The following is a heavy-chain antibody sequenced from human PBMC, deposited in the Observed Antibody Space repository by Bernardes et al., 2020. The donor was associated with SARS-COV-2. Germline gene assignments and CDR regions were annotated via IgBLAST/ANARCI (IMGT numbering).Heavy chain of an antibody. V-gene: IGHV1-24*01. CDR1: GCTLSDLS. Sequence: ASVKVSCKVSGCTLSDLSMHWVRQAPGKGLEGMGSFDPEDGEAVYAQKFRGRVTMTADTSTYTSYMELSSLRSDETAGYYCTTSLSLTVVVYAFDIWGQGTTVIVSS. CDR3: TTSLSLTVVVYAFDI. CDR2: FDPEDGEA. J-gene: IGHJ3*02. D-gene: IGHD3-22*01.